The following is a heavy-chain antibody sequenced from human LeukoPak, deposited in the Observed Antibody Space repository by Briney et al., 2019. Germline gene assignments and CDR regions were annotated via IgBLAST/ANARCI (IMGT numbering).Heavy chain of an antibody. CDR3: ARHLSIRYGSGSYLGYYFDY. CDR2: IYYSGST. V-gene: IGHV4-39*01. J-gene: IGHJ4*02. Sequence: SETLSLTCTVSGGSISSSSYYWGWIRQPPGKGLEWIGSIYYSGSTYYNPSLKSRVTISVDTSKNQFSLKLSSVTAADTAVYYCARHLSIRYGSGSYLGYYFDYWGQGTLVTVSS. D-gene: IGHD3-10*01. CDR1: GGSISSSSYY.